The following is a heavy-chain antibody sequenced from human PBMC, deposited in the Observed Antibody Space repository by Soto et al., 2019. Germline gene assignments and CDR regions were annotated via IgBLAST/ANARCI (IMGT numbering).Heavy chain of an antibody. CDR1: GFTVSSNY. CDR3: ARDRVGDSSGYYYGMDV. CDR2: IYSGGST. J-gene: IGHJ6*02. Sequence: PGGSLRLSCAASGFTVSSNYMSWVRQAPGKGLEWVSVIYSGGSTYYADSVKGRFTISRDNSKNTLYLQMNSLRAEDTAVYYCARDRVGDSSGYYYGMDVWGQGTTVTVSS. V-gene: IGHV3-53*01. D-gene: IGHD3-22*01.